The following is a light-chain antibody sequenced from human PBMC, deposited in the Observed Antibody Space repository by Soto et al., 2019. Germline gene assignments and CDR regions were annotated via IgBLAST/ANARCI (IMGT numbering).Light chain of an antibody. J-gene: IGLJ1*01. Sequence: QSALTQPASVSGSPGQSITISCTGTSSDVGGYNYVSWYQQHPGEAPKLMIYEVSNRPSGVSNRFSGSKSDNTASLTISGLQAEDEADYYCSSYTSSSTLVFGTGTKVTVL. CDR1: SSDVGGYNY. CDR2: EVS. CDR3: SSYTSSSTLV. V-gene: IGLV2-14*01.